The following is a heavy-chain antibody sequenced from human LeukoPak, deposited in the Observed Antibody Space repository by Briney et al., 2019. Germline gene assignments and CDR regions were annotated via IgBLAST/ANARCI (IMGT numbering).Heavy chain of an antibody. CDR2: IVPILGTA. CDR1: GGSFGRYA. CDR3: ARSQGYSYGSSY. V-gene: IGHV1-69*13. J-gene: IGHJ4*02. Sequence: SVKVSCKAPGGSFGRYAISWVRQAPGQGLEWMGGIVPILGTANYAQKFQGRVTITADDSTGTAYMEPTSLRSADTAVYYCARSQGYSYGSSYWGQGTLVTVSS. D-gene: IGHD5-18*01.